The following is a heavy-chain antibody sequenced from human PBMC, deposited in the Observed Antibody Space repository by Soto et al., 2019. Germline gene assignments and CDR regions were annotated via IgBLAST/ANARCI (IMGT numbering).Heavy chain of an antibody. CDR3: ARHDYGSGSTYFDY. V-gene: IGHV4-59*08. J-gene: IGHJ4*02. D-gene: IGHD3-16*01. CDR2: IYYSGST. Sequence: SETLSLTCSVSGGSISSYYLSWIRQPPGKGLEWIGYIYYSGSTNYNPSLKSRVTISVDTSKNQFSLKLNSMTAADTAVYYCARHDYGSGSTYFDYWGQGTLVTVSS. CDR1: GGSISSYY.